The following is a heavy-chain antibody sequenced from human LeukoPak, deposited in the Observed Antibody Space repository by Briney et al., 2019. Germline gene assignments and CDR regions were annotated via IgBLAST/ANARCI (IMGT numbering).Heavy chain of an antibody. CDR1: GFTFSSYG. J-gene: IGHJ3*02. CDR3: ARATAMVYAIVQAPAFDI. CDR2: ISYDGSNK. V-gene: IGHV3-30*03. Sequence: GGSLRLSCAASGFTFSSYGMHWVRQAPGKGLEWVAVISYDGSNKYYADSVKGRFTISRDNSKNTLYLQMNSLRAEDTAVYYCARATAMVYAIVQAPAFDIWGQGTMVTVSS. D-gene: IGHD2-8*01.